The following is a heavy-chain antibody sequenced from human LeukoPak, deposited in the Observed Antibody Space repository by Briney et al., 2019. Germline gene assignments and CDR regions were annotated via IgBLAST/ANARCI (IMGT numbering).Heavy chain of an antibody. CDR3: ARDLASFGELPYDWFDP. CDR1: GFTFSSSA. J-gene: IGHJ5*02. CDR2: ISYDGSNK. Sequence: GRSLRLSCAASGFTFSSSAMHWVRQAPGKGLEWVALISYDGSNKYSADSVKGRFTISRDNSKNTLYLQMNSLRAEDTAVYYCARDLASFGELPYDWFDPWGQGTLVTVSS. D-gene: IGHD3-10*01. V-gene: IGHV3-30*04.